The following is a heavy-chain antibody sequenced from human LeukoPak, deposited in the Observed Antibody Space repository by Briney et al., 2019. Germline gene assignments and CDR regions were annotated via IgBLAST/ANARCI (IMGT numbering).Heavy chain of an antibody. J-gene: IGHJ4*02. D-gene: IGHD3-10*01. Sequence: GSVKVSCKASGYTFTRYDINLGRQATGKGLEWMGWMNPNSGNTGYAQKFQGRVTMTRNTSISTAYMELSSLRSEDTAVYYCARRFSGSGSPITYWGQGTLVTVSS. CDR1: GYTFTRYD. CDR2: MNPNSGNT. V-gene: IGHV1-8*01. CDR3: ARRFSGSGSPITY.